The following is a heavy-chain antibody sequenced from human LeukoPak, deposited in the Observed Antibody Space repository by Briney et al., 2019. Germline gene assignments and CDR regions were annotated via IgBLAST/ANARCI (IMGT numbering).Heavy chain of an antibody. V-gene: IGHV3-23*01. D-gene: IGHD6-13*01. CDR2: ISGGSGST. Sequence: GGSLRLSCAASGFTFSSYAMSWVRQAPGKGLAWVSAISGGSGSTYCADSVKGRFTISRDNSKNTLYLQMNSLRDEDTAVYYCAKTRPLDSSSWSHGDYWGQGTLVTVSS. CDR3: AKTRPLDSSSWSHGDY. CDR1: GFTFSSYA. J-gene: IGHJ4*02.